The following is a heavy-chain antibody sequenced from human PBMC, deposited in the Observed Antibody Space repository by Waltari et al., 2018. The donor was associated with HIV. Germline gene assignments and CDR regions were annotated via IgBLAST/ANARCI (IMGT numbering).Heavy chain of an antibody. CDR2: IIPKFGTG. CDR1: GGTFSSYT. J-gene: IGHJ3*01. D-gene: IGHD2-15*01. Sequence: QVQLVQSGAEMKMPESSVKVSCKASGGTFSSYTISWVRQAPGQGLEWIGGIIPKFGTGNYAQKFQGRVTITADESTSTVYLELSSLRSEDTAVYHCARGGCSGSTCYSKSFDLWGQGTMVTVS. CDR3: ARGGCSGSTCYSKSFDL. V-gene: IGHV1-69*01.